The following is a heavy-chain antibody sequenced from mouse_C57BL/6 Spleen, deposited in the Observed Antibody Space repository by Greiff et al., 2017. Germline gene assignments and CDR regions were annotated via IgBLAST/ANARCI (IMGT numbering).Heavy chain of an antibody. Sequence: QVQLKQPGAELVRPGSSVKLSCKASGYTFTSYWMDWVKQRPGQGLEWIGNIYPSDSETHYNQKFKDKATLTVDKSSSTAYMQLSSLTSEDSAVYYCARGDEGYYYFDNWGQGTTLTVSS. V-gene: IGHV1-61*01. CDR1: GYTFTSYW. D-gene: IGHD2-3*01. J-gene: IGHJ2*01. CDR3: ARGDEGYYYFDN. CDR2: IYPSDSET.